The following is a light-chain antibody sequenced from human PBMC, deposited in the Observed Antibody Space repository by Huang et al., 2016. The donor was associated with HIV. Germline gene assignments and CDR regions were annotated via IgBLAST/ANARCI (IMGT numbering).Light chain of an antibody. CDR3: QQLKTYPIT. CDR2: AAS. CDR1: QGIGRY. Sequence: IQLTQSPSSLSASVGDRVTITCRASQGIGRYLVWYQQKPGKAPKLLIYAASTLQGGVPSRFSGSGSGTDFTLTIGSLQPEDFATYYCQQLKTYPITFGPGTQVDIK. V-gene: IGKV1-9*01. J-gene: IGKJ3*01.